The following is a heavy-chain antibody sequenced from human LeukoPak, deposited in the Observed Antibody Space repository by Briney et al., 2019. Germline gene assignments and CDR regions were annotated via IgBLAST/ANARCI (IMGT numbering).Heavy chain of an antibody. Sequence: PGGSLRLSCAASGFTFSSYGMHWVRQAPGKGLEWVAVIWYDGSNKYYADSVKGRFTISRDNSKNTLYLQMNSLRAEDTAVYHCARDPFSVADDGFDIWGQGTMVTVSS. CDR1: GFTFSSYG. J-gene: IGHJ3*02. D-gene: IGHD6-13*01. CDR2: IWYDGSNK. CDR3: ARDPFSVADDGFDI. V-gene: IGHV3-33*01.